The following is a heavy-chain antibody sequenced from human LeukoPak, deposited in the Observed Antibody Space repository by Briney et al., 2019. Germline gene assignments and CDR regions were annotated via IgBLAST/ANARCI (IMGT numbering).Heavy chain of an antibody. Sequence: GGSLRLSCAASGFTFSSYSMTWVRQAPGKGLQWVSSIDSASAYMYSADSVKGRFTISRDNTNNSLYLQMNSLRAEDTAVYYCARVRGYNYGLVDYWGQGTLVTVSS. D-gene: IGHD5-18*01. CDR2: IDSASAYM. J-gene: IGHJ4*02. CDR1: GFTFSSYS. V-gene: IGHV3-21*01. CDR3: ARVRGYNYGLVDY.